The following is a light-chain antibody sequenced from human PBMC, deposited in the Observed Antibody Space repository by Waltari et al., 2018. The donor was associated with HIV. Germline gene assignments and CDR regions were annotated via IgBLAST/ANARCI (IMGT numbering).Light chain of an antibody. J-gene: IGLJ3*02. Sequence: QSALTQPASVSGSPGQSITISCPGTSSHVGGYTFVSWYQQHPGKAPKLMIYEVSNRPSGVSNRFSGSKSGNTASLTISGLQAEDEADYYCSSYTSSSTLVFGGGTKLTVL. CDR3: SSYTSSSTLV. CDR1: SSHVGGYTF. CDR2: EVS. V-gene: IGLV2-14*01.